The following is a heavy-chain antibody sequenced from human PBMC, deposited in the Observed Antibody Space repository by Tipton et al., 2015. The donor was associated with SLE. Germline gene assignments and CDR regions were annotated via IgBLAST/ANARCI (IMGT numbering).Heavy chain of an antibody. V-gene: IGHV4-59*12. CDR1: GGSISSFS. CDR3: ARAVQKWELRPCLMDV. Sequence: TLSLTCTVSGGSISSFSWTWIRQPPGKGLEWIGSIYYSGSTDYNASLKSRVIISLDMSNNQFSLSLSPVTAADTAVYYCARAVQKWELRPCLMDVWGKGTTVSVSA. J-gene: IGHJ6*04. D-gene: IGHD1-26*01. CDR2: IYYSGST.